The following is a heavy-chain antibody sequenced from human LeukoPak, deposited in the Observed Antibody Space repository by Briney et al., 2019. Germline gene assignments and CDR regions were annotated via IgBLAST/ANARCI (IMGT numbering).Heavy chain of an antibody. CDR2: IIPILGIA. Sequence: SVKVSCKASGYTFTSYAISWVRQAPGQGLEWMGRIIPILGIANYAQKFQGRVTITADKSTSTAYMELSSLRSEDTAVYYCARNGYSYGFRSDYWGQGTLVTVSS. CDR3: ARNGYSYGFRSDY. CDR1: GYTFTSYA. D-gene: IGHD5-18*01. V-gene: IGHV1-69*04. J-gene: IGHJ4*02.